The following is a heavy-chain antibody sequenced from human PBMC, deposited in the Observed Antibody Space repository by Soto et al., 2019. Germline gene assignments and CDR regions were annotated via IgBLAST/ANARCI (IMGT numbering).Heavy chain of an antibody. V-gene: IGHV3-23*01. CDR1: GFTFSSYA. D-gene: IGHD3-9*01. Sequence: GGSLRLSCTASGFTFSSYAMSWVRQAPGKGLEWVSAISGSGGSTYYADSVKGWFTISRDNSKNTLYLQMNSLRAEDTAVYYCARQVLRYLTGGMDVWGQGTTVTAS. CDR2: ISGSGGST. J-gene: IGHJ6*02. CDR3: ARQVLRYLTGGMDV.